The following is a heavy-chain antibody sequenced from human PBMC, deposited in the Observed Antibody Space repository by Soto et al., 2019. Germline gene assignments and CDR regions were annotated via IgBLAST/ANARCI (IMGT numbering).Heavy chain of an antibody. CDR2: INHSGST. CDR1: GGSFSGYY. J-gene: IGHJ6*02. CDR3: ARGHSNYYYYGMDV. V-gene: IGHV4-34*01. Sequence: SETLSLTCAVYGGSFSGYYWSWIRQPPGKGLEWIGEINHSGSTNYNPSLKSRVTISVDTSKNQFSLKLSSVTAADTAVYYCARGHSNYYYYGMDVWGQGTTVTVSS.